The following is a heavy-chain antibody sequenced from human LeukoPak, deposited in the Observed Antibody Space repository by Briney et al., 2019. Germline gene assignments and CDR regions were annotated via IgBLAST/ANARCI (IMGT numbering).Heavy chain of an antibody. CDR3: ARDRGRGGVDF. J-gene: IGHJ4*02. CDR1: GGSISSNY. Sequence: SETLSLTCTVSGGSISSNYWSSIRQPPGKGLEWIGYISYSGSTNYSPSLKSRVTISVDTSKNQFSLELSSVSAADTALYYCARDRGRGGVDFWGQGTLVTVSS. V-gene: IGHV4-59*01. D-gene: IGHD1-26*01. CDR2: ISYSGST.